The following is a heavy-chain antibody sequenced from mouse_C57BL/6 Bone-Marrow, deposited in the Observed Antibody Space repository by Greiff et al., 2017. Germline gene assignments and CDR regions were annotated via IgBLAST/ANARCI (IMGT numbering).Heavy chain of an antibody. CDR2: IYPGDGDT. D-gene: IGHD2-4*01. CDR3: ARRLRRRTRCFDV. CDR1: GYAFSSSW. V-gene: IGHV1-82*01. Sequence: VKLMESGPELVKPGASVKISCKASGYAFSSSWMNWVKQRPGKGLEWIGRIYPGDGDTNYNGKFKGKATLTADKSSSTAYMQLSSLTSEDSAVYFCARRLRRRTRCFDVWGTGTTVTVSS. J-gene: IGHJ1*03.